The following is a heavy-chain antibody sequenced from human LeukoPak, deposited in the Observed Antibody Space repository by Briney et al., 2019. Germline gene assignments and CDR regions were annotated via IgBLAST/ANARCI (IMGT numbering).Heavy chain of an antibody. CDR3: ANLAARSFDP. Sequence: SGGSLRLSCAASGFTFDDKSMHWVRQAPGKGLEWVSLIYWDGGSTYYADSVKGRFTISRDNAKNSLYLQMNSLRAEDTAVYYCANLAARSFDPWGQGTLVTVSS. J-gene: IGHJ5*02. CDR2: IYWDGGST. CDR1: GFTFDDKS. V-gene: IGHV3-43*01. D-gene: IGHD6-6*01.